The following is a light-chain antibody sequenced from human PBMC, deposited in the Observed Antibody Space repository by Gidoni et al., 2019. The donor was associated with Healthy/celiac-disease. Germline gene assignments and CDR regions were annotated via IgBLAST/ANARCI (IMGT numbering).Light chain of an antibody. J-gene: IGKJ5*01. CDR3: QQYYSYPLA. Sequence: AIRITQSPSSLSASTGDRVTITCRASQVISSYLAWYQQKPGKAPKLLIYAASTLQSGVPSRFIGSGSGPAFTLTISCLQSEDFATYYCQQYYSYPLAFGQGTRLEIK. V-gene: IGKV1-8*01. CDR1: QVISSY. CDR2: AAS.